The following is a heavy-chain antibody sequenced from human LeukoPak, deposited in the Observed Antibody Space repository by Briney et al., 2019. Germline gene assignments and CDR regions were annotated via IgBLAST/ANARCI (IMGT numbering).Heavy chain of an antibody. CDR1: GGSISSSSYY. CDR2: IYYSGST. Sequence: PSETLSLTCTVSGGSISSSSYYWGWIRQPPGKGLEWIGSIYYSGSTYYSPSLKSRVTISVDTSKNQFSLKLSSVTAADTAVYYCARGYSYGFLFDYWGQGTLVTVSS. CDR3: ARGYSYGFLFDY. J-gene: IGHJ4*02. V-gene: IGHV4-39*01. D-gene: IGHD5-18*01.